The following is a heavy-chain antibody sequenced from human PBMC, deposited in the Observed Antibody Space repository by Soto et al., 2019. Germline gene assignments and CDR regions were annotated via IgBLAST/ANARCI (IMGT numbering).Heavy chain of an antibody. D-gene: IGHD1-26*01. Sequence: GGSLRLSCVASGFTFSHYGMRWVRQAPGEGLEWLAVISYGGSNKHYADSVKGRFTVSRDNSKNTLYLQMNSLRAEDTAVYFCARYSGKYQGPIDYWGQGTLVTVSS. CDR2: ISYGGSNK. J-gene: IGHJ4*02. V-gene: IGHV3-30*03. CDR1: GFTFSHYG. CDR3: ARYSGKYQGPIDY.